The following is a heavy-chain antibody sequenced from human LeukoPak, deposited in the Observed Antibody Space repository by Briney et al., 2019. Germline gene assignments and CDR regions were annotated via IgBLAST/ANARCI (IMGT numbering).Heavy chain of an antibody. D-gene: IGHD2-2*01. CDR1: SGSISSGNFY. J-gene: IGHJ5*02. V-gene: IGHV4-30-4*08. Sequence: SETLALTCTVSSGSISSGNFYWSWVRQPPGKGLEWIGYISNRGSAFYNPSFESRVSISVDTSKNQFSLKLDSVTAADTAKYYCARKCSTWSNRFDPWGQGILVAVSS. CDR3: ARKCSTWSNRFDP. CDR2: ISNRGSA.